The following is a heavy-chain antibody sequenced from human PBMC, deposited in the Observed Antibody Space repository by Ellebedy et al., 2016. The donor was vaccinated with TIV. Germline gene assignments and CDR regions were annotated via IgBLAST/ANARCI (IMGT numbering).Heavy chain of an antibody. CDR2: INPSGGST. Sequence: ASVKVSCKASGYTFTSYYMHWVRQAPGQGLEWMGIINPSGGSTSYAQKFQGRVTMTRDPSTSTVYMELSSLRSEDTAVYYCARAQRYAGGSLYYFDYWGQGTLVTVSS. D-gene: IGHD1-26*01. CDR1: GYTFTSYY. V-gene: IGHV1-46*01. J-gene: IGHJ4*02. CDR3: ARAQRYAGGSLYYFDY.